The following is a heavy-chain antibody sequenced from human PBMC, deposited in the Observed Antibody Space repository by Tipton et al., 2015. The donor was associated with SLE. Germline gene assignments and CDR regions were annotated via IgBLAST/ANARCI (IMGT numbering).Heavy chain of an antibody. CDR2: IYPGDSDT. D-gene: IGHD6-13*01. J-gene: IGHJ5*02. CDR3: ARRRISAAATGWFDP. V-gene: IGHV5-51*03. Sequence: QLVQSGAEVKKPGESLKISCKGSGYSFTNYWIGWVRQMPGKGLEWMGIIYPGDSDTRYSPSFQGQVTISVDKSISTAYLQWSSLKASDTAMYYCARRRISAAATGWFDPWGQGTLVTVSS. CDR1: GYSFTNYW.